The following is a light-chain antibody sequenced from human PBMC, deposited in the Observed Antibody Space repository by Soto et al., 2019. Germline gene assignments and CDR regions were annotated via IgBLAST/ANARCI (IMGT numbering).Light chain of an antibody. CDR1: SSDVGGYNY. CDR3: SSYTSSSTLDV. J-gene: IGLJ1*01. Sequence: ALTQPASVYGSPGQSITISCTGTSSDVGGYNYVSWYQQHPGKAPKLMIYDVSNRPSGVSNRFSGSKSGNTASLTISGLQAEDEADYYCSSYTSSSTLDVFGTGTKVTVL. V-gene: IGLV2-14*01. CDR2: DVS.